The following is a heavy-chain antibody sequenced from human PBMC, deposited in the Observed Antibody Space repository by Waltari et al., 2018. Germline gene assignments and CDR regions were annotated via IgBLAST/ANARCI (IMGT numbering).Heavy chain of an antibody. CDR1: GFTFSSEA. CDR3: ARLGGIYDFYDY. V-gene: IGHV1-69*01. CDR2: LIPIFCTA. J-gene: IGHJ4*02. Sequence: QVQLVESGGGVVQHGRSMRLSCAASGFTFSSEAISWVRQAPGQGLECMGWLIPIFCTANYAQNFQGRVTITTDESTSTAYMELSSLRSEYTAVYYCARLGGIYDFYDYWGQGTLVTVSS. D-gene: IGHD3-3*01.